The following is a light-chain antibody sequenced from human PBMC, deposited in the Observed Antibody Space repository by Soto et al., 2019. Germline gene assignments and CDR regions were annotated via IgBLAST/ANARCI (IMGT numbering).Light chain of an antibody. J-gene: IGKJ1*01. Sequence: EIVLTQSPGTLSLSPGERATLSCRASQSLASAYLAWYQQKPGQAPRLLIYGASTRATGIPDRFSGSGSGTEFTLTISSLEPEDFAVYYCQRYGITLWTFGQGTKVE. CDR1: QSLASAY. CDR2: GAS. V-gene: IGKV3-20*01. CDR3: QRYGITLWT.